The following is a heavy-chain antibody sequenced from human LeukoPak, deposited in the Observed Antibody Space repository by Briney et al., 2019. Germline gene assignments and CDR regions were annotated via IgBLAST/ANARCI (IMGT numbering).Heavy chain of an antibody. Sequence: GGSLRLSCAASGFTFSRYWMSWVRQAPGKGLEWVSSISSSSSYTYYADSVKGRFTISRDTSKNTVSLQMNSLRAEDTAVYYCAGDKTTGGWYEFDYWGQGTLVTVSS. V-gene: IGHV3-21*04. CDR3: AGDKTTGGWYEFDY. J-gene: IGHJ4*02. CDR1: GFTFSRYW. D-gene: IGHD6-19*01. CDR2: ISSSSSYT.